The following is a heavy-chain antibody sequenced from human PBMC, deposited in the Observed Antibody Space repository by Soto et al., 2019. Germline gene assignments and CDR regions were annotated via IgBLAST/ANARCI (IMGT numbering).Heavy chain of an antibody. V-gene: IGHV3-73*01. D-gene: IGHD1-26*01. CDR3: NSYLLESGPT. Sequence: GGSLRLSRAASGFPFGGSAMHWVRQASGQGLEWVGRIRSKANNYATADAASVKGRFTISRDDSNNTAYLQMNGLKTEETAVYYCNSYLLESGPTSGQGTLVTVSS. J-gene: IGHJ5*02. CDR2: IRSKANNYAT. CDR1: GFPFGGSA.